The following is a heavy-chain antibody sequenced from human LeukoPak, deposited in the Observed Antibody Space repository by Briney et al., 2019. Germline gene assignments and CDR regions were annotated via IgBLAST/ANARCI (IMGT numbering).Heavy chain of an antibody. J-gene: IGHJ6*02. Sequence: GVSLRLSCVASGFTFGGYAMHWVRQAPGRGLETLTVISYDGNERYYEDSVTGRVTISRDNSRNTLYLQLKSLRPEDTAMYYCVRSKGADFESSLRIYYHYGMDVWGQGTAVVVSS. D-gene: IGHD3-9*01. CDR2: ISYDGNER. V-gene: IGHV3-30*03. CDR3: VRSKGADFESSLRIYYHYGMDV. CDR1: GFTFGGYA.